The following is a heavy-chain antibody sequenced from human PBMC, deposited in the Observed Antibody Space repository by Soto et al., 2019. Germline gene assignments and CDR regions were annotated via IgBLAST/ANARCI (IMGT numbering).Heavy chain of an antibody. Sequence: SETLSLTCTVSGGSITRGGYYWSWIRQHPGKGLEWIGYIYNSGTTYYNPSLKSRVTISVDTSKNQFSLKLSSVTAADTAVYYCARGRRSLSITMVRGVPLPGFDPWGQGTLVTVSS. J-gene: IGHJ5*02. CDR2: IYNSGTT. D-gene: IGHD3-10*01. CDR3: ARGRRSLSITMVRGVPLPGFDP. V-gene: IGHV4-31*03. CDR1: GGSITRGGYY.